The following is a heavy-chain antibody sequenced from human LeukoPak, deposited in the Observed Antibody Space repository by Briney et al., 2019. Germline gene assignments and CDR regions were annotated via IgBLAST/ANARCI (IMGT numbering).Heavy chain of an antibody. Sequence: SETLSLTCSVSGVSIFSYYWSWIRQPPGKGLEWIAYIYYSGSTKYNPSLKSRVTISVDESKNQFSLKLNSVTAADTAVYYCAKEADGGKGPNLDYWGQGTLVTVSS. V-gene: IGHV4-59*12. J-gene: IGHJ4*02. CDR3: AKEADGGKGPNLDY. CDR1: GVSIFSYY. D-gene: IGHD4-23*01. CDR2: IYYSGST.